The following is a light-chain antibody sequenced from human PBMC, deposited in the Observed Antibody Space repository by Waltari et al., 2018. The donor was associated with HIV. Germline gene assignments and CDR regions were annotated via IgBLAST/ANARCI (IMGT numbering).Light chain of an antibody. J-gene: IGLJ2*01. CDR2: KDT. CDR1: VLGKKF. V-gene: IGLV3-27*01. CDR3: YSATDNNLL. Sequence: SFGLTQPSSVAVSPGQTATITCSGTVLGKKFARWFQQTPGHAPLLLLYKDTERPSRIPGRFSGSSSGTTDALTISGANLEDEADYYCYSATDNNLLFGGGTKLTVL.